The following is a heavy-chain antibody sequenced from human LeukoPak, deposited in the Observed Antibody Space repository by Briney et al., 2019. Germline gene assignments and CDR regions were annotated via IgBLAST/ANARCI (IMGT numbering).Heavy chain of an antibody. Sequence: GGSLRLSCTASGFTFCSYAMSWVPPAPGKGLEWVSRISSGGVVTYYADSVRGRFTISRDNSKNTLYLQMNSLRAEDTAVYYCARVKRDCSGGSCYSSDYWGQGTLVTVSS. V-gene: IGHV3-23*01. CDR2: ISSGGVVT. J-gene: IGHJ4*02. D-gene: IGHD2-15*01. CDR3: ARVKRDCSGGSCYSSDY. CDR1: GFTFCSYA.